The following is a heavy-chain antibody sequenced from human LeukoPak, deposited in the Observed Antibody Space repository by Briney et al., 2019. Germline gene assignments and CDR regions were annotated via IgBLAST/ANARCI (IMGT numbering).Heavy chain of an antibody. CDR1: GFTLRSYT. CDR3: AREGLGEEGGSGWYGY. J-gene: IGHJ4*02. Sequence: GGSLRLSCAASGFTLRSYTMNWVRQAPGKGLEWVSSIGISSNKIYYADSVKGRIIISRDNAKDSVYLQMNSLRAEDTAVYYCAREGLGEEGGSGWYGYWGQGTLVTVSS. V-gene: IGHV3-21*01. D-gene: IGHD6-19*01. CDR2: IGISSNKI.